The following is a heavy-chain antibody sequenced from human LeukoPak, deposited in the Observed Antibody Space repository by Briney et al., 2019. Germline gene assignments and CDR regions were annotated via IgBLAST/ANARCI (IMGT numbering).Heavy chain of an antibody. Sequence: GGSLRLSCVASGFTFSTYGMHWVRQAPDKGLEWVAVIWYDGSNKYYGDSVKGRFTISRDNSKNTLYLQMNSLRAEDTAVYYCARDSGHAFDIWGQGTMVTVSS. D-gene: IGHD6-25*01. CDR1: GFTFSTYG. V-gene: IGHV3-33*01. CDR2: IWYDGSNK. J-gene: IGHJ3*02. CDR3: ARDSGHAFDI.